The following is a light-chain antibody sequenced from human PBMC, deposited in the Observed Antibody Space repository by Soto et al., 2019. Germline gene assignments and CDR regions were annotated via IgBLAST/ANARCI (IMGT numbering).Light chain of an antibody. J-gene: IGKJ1*01. CDR2: GAY. CDR1: QSVRNSY. V-gene: IGKV3-20*01. CDR3: PQYGSSPPVT. Sequence: EIVLTQSPGTLSLSPGERATLSCRASQSVRNSYLAWYQQKPGQAPRLLIYGAYTRATGIPVRFSGSGSGTDFTLTISRLEPEDFAVYYCPQYGSSPPVTFGQGTKVEIK.